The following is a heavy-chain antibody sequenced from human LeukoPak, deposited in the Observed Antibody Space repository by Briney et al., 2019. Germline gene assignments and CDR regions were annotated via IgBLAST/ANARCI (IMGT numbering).Heavy chain of an antibody. J-gene: IGHJ3*02. Sequence: GGSLRLSCAASGFTFSSYGMNWVRQAPGKGLEWVSYISSSSSTIYYADSVKGRFTISRDNAKNSLYLQMNSLRAEDTAVYYCAREWFLGAFDIWGQGTMVTVSS. CDR1: GFTFSSYG. CDR3: AREWFLGAFDI. D-gene: IGHD3-10*01. CDR2: ISSSSSTI. V-gene: IGHV3-48*01.